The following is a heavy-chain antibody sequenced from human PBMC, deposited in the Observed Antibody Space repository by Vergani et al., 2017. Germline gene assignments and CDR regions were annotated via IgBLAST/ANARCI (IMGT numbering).Heavy chain of an antibody. CDR2: VSHSGST. Sequence: QVQLQESGPGLVQPAETLSLTCVVSNSSINSNYYWGWIRQSPGKRLEWIGSVSHSGSTFSNPSLKSRVTISVDKSKKLISLILNSVTAADTAVYYCVSYAIDYDVLTGYYIGLDSWGQGTLVTVSS. J-gene: IGHJ4*02. D-gene: IGHD3-9*01. CDR1: NSSINSNYY. CDR3: VSYAIDYDVLTGYYIGLDS. V-gene: IGHV4-38-2*01.